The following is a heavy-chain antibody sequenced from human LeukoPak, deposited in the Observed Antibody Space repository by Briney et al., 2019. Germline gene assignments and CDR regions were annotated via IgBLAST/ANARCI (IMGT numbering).Heavy chain of an antibody. D-gene: IGHD6-19*01. J-gene: IGHJ3*02. Sequence: GGSLRLSCAASGFNFGTYAMSWVRQAPGKGLEWVSSSGSGGSTYYADSVKGRFTISRDNSKNTLYLQMNSLRAEDTAVYHCAKGSVRRAAGSDAFDIWGQGTMVTVSS. CDR1: GFNFGTYA. V-gene: IGHV3-23*01. CDR2: SSGSGGST. CDR3: AKGSVRRAAGSDAFDI.